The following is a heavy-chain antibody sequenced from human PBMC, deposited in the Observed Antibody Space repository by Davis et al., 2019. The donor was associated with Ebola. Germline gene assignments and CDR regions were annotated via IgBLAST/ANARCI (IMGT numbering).Heavy chain of an antibody. V-gene: IGHV1-18*01. J-gene: IGHJ3*02. D-gene: IGHD1-26*01. CDR3: ARTSIVGTTTTASDI. CDR1: GYTFRSSA. Sequence: ASVKVSCKASGYTFRSSAISWVRQAPGQGLEWMGWISAYNGNTNYAQILQGRVTMTTDTSTGTAYMELRSLRSDDTAVYFCARTSIVGTTTTASDIWGQGTKVTVSS. CDR2: ISAYNGNT.